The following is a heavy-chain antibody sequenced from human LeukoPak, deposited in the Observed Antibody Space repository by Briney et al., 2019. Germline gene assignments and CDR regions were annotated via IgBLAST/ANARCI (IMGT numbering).Heavy chain of an antibody. Sequence: SETLSLTCTVSGGSISSYYWSWIRQPAGKGLEWIGRIYTSGSTNYNPSLKSRVTMSVDTSKNQFSLKLSPVTAADTAVYYCARDDFGGFGELIADYWGQGTLVTVSS. CDR2: IYTSGST. J-gene: IGHJ4*02. CDR1: GGSISSYY. D-gene: IGHD3-10*01. CDR3: ARDDFGGFGELIADY. V-gene: IGHV4-4*07.